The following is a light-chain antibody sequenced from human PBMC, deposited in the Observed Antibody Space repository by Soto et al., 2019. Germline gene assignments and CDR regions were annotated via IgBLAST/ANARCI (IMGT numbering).Light chain of an antibody. J-gene: IGKJ2*01. CDR1: QSVSSSY. CDR3: QRYGTCTPYT. V-gene: IGKV3-20*01. Sequence: EIVLTQSPGTLSLSPGERATLSCRASQSVSSSYLAWYQQKPGQAPRLLIYGASSRATGIPDGFSGSGSGPDFSLTISRLEPGDFAVYYCQRYGTCTPYTFGQGTKLEIK. CDR2: GAS.